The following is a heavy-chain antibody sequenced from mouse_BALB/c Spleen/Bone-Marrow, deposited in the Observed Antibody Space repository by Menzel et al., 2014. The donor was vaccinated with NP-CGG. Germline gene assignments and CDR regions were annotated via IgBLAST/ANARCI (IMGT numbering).Heavy chain of an antibody. V-gene: IGHV3-2*02. CDR3: ARGRPYYFDY. CDR2: MSYSGST. CDR1: GFSITSDYA. J-gene: IGHJ2*01. Sequence: VQLQQSGPGLVKPSQSLSLPCTVSGFSITSDYAWNWIRQFPGNTLEWMGYMSYSGSTNYNPSLKSRISFTRDTSQNQFFLQLNSVTTEDTATYYCARGRPYYFDYWGQGTTLTVSS.